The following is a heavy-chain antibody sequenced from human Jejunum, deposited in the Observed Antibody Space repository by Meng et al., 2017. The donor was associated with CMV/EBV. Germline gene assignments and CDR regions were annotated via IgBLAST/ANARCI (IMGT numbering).Heavy chain of an antibody. CDR2: INPNSGTT. D-gene: IGHD3-16*01. CDR1: GYIFTGYS. V-gene: IGHV1-2*02. CDR3: ARADTIIISVY. Sequence: CKASGYIFTGYSMHWVRQAPGQGLEWMGWINPNSGTTNYAQKFQARITMTRDTSINTGYMELNRLTSDDTAIYYCARADTIIISVYWGQGTLVTVSS. J-gene: IGHJ4*01.